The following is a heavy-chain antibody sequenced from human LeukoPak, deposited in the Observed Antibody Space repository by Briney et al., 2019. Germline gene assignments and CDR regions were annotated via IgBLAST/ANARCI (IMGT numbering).Heavy chain of an antibody. CDR2: ISSSSSYI. CDR3: AARYYDILTGYQEDAFDI. V-gene: IGHV3-21*01. D-gene: IGHD3-9*01. Sequence: GGSLRLSCAASGFTVSSYSMNWVRQAPGKGLEWVSSISSSSSYIYYTDSVKGRFTISRDNAKNSLYLQVNSLRAEDTAVYYCAARYYDILTGYQEDAFDIWGQGTMVTVSS. J-gene: IGHJ3*02. CDR1: GFTVSSYS.